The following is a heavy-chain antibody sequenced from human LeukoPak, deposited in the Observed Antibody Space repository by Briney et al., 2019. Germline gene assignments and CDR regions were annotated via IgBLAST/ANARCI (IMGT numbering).Heavy chain of an antibody. D-gene: IGHD3-3*01. CDR3: ARDHYDSFQYDY. CDR1: GFSFSGYS. Sequence: GGSLRLSCAASGFSFSGYSMHWVRQAPGKGLEWVAVISYDGSKKDYADSVKGRFTISRDNSKNTLYLQMNSLRAEDTAVYYCARDHYDSFQYDYWGQGTLVTVSS. CDR2: ISYDGSKK. V-gene: IGHV3-30-3*01. J-gene: IGHJ4*02.